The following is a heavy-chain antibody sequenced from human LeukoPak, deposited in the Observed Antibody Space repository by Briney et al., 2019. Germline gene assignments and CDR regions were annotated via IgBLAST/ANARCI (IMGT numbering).Heavy chain of an antibody. CDR1: GYTFTSYD. Sequence: ASVKVSCKASGYTFTSYDINWVRQATGQGLEWMGWMNPNSGNTGYAQKFQGRVTITRNTSISTAYMELSSLRSEDTAVYYCARGKSDSGGYPDYWGQGTLVTVSS. CDR2: MNPNSGNT. J-gene: IGHJ4*02. D-gene: IGHD3-22*01. CDR3: ARGKSDSGGYPDY. V-gene: IGHV1-8*03.